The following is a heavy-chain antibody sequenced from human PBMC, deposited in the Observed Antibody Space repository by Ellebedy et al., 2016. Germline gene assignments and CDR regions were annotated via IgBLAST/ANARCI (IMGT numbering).Heavy chain of an antibody. CDR2: MNPNSGNT. V-gene: IGHV1-8*01. CDR1: GYTFTSYD. Sequence: ASVKVSXXASGYTFTSYDINWVRQATGQGLEWMGWMNPNSGNTGYAQKFQGRVTMTRNTSISTAYMELSSLRSEDTAVYYCARRAARPGWFDPWGQGTLVTVSS. CDR3: ARRAARPGWFDP. J-gene: IGHJ5*02. D-gene: IGHD6-6*01.